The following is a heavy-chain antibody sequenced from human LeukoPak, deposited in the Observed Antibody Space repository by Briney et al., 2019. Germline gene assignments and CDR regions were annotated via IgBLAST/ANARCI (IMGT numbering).Heavy chain of an antibody. D-gene: IGHD6-6*01. V-gene: IGHV4-4*07. Sequence: SETLSLTCTVSGGSISSYYWSWIRQPAGKGLEWIGRIYTSGSTNYNPSLKSRVTMSVDTSKNQFSLKLSSVTAADTAVYYCARVSIAARRVYYYYYGMDVWGQGTTVTVSS. J-gene: IGHJ6*02. CDR1: GGSISSYY. CDR2: IYTSGST. CDR3: ARVSIAARRVYYYYYGMDV.